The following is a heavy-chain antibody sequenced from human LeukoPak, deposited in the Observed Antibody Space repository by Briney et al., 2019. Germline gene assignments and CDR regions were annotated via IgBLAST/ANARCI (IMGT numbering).Heavy chain of an antibody. CDR2: IYTSGST. CDR3: ARESKSYDGSGYYHDS. D-gene: IGHD3-22*01. Sequence: SETLSLTCTVSGGSISSYFWTWIRQPAGKGLEWIGRIYTSGSTDYNPSLKSRVTMSVDTSKNQFSLKLYSVPAADTAVYYCARESKSYDGSGYYHDSWGQGTLVTVSS. J-gene: IGHJ4*02. CDR1: GGSISSYF. V-gene: IGHV4-4*07.